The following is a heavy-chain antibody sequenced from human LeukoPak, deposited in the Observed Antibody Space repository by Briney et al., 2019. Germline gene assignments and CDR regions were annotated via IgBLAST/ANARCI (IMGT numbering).Heavy chain of an antibody. D-gene: IGHD4-17*01. CDR2: IYYSGST. V-gene: IGHV4-59*02. J-gene: IGHJ3*02. CDR3: ARVGPTDDYGDSHDAFDI. CDR1: GGSVSTF. Sequence: PSETLSLTCSVYGGSVSTFWSWIRQPPGKGLEWIGHIYYSGSTNYNPSLKSRVTISVDTSKNHFSLKVTSVTAADTAVYYCARVGPTDDYGDSHDAFDIWGQGTLVAVSS.